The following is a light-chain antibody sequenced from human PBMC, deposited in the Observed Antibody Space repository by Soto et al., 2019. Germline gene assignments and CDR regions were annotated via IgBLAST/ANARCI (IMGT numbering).Light chain of an antibody. CDR1: QSISSN. CDR3: QHYNDWWA. CDR2: DAS. Sequence: EIVMTQSPATLSVSPGERVTLSCRASQSISSNLAWYQQKPGQGPRLLIYDASTRATGIPARFSGSGSGTEFTLTISSLQSEDLAVYYCQHYNDWWAFGQGTKVEIK. J-gene: IGKJ1*01. V-gene: IGKV3-15*01.